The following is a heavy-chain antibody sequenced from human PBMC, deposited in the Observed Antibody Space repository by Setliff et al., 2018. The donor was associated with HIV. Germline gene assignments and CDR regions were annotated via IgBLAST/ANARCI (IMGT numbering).Heavy chain of an antibody. CDR1: GYTFTYLF. D-gene: IGHD5-12*01. J-gene: IGHJ4*02. Sequence: ASVKVSCKASGYTFTYLFIHWVRLAPGRGLEWVGLITPKTGDTSYAQKFQGRVTMTRDTSISTAYMDLDRLGSDDTAVYYCARDPRFSGYAQAFDYWGQGSPVTVSS. CDR2: ITPKTGDT. CDR3: ARDPRFSGYAQAFDY. V-gene: IGHV1-2*02.